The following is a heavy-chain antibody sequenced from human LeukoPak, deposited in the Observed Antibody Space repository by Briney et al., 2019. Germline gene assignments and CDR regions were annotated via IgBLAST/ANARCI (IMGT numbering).Heavy chain of an antibody. CDR2: INHSGST. J-gene: IGHJ6*02. V-gene: IGHV4-34*01. D-gene: IGHD4-11*01. CDR1: GGSFSGYY. Sequence: SETLSLTCAVYGGSFSGYYWSWIRRPPGKGLGWIGEINHSGSTNYNPSLKSRVTISVDTSKNQFSLKLSSVTAADTAVYYCARGNYVRYYYYYYGMDVWGQGTTVTVSS. CDR3: ARGNYVRYYYYYYGMDV.